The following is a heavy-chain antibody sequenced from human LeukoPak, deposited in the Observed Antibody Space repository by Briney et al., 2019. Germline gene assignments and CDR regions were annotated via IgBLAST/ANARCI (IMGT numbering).Heavy chain of an antibody. D-gene: IGHD6-19*01. V-gene: IGHV3-48*01. Sequence: PGGSLRLSCAASGFTFSSYSMNWVRQAPGKGLEWVSYISSSSSTIYYADSVKGGFTISRDNAKNSLYLQMNSLRAEDTAVYYCASPLRIAVAGTRLDYWGQGTLVTVSS. CDR3: ASPLRIAVAGTRLDY. CDR2: ISSSSSTI. J-gene: IGHJ4*02. CDR1: GFTFSSYS.